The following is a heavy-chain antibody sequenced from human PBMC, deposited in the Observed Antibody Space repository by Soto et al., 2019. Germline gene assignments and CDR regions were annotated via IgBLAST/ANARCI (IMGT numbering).Heavy chain of an antibody. CDR3: ARIVRFLEAGYYYYGMDV. CDR2: IDWDDDK. J-gene: IGHJ6*02. Sequence: PTLVNPTQTLTLTCTFSGFSLSTRGMCVSWIRQPPGKALEWLALIDWDDDKYYSTSLKTRLTISKDTSKNQVVLTMTNMDPVDTATYYCARIVRFLEAGYYYYGMDVWGQGTTVTVSS. D-gene: IGHD3-3*01. CDR1: GFSLSTRGMC. V-gene: IGHV2-70*01.